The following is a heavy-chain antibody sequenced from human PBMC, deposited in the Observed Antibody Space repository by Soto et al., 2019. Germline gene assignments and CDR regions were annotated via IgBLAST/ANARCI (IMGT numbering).Heavy chain of an antibody. J-gene: IGHJ4*02. V-gene: IGHV4-39*01. Sequence: QLQLQESGPGLVKPSETLSLTCTVSGGSISSNNYYWGWLRQPPGKGLEWIGTTYHSGSTYYNASLKSRVTISVDTRKNQFSLNLIPVTAADTAVFYCGKCSGSSCYRVEYWGQGILVTVSS. D-gene: IGHD2-15*01. CDR1: GGSISSNNYY. CDR3: GKCSGSSCYRVEY. CDR2: TYHSGST.